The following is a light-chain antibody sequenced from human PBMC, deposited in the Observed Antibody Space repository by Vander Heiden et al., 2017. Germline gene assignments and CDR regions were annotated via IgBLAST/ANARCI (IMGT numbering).Light chain of an antibody. Sequence: QSVLTQPPSVSGAPGKRVTISCTGSSSNIGVVHWYQQLPGTAPKLLIFGNTNRPAGVPDRFSGSKSGTSASLAITGLQAEDEADYYCQSYDSSLVFGGGTKLTVL. CDR3: QSYDSSLV. CDR1: SSNIGV. CDR2: GNT. V-gene: IGLV1-40*01. J-gene: IGLJ2*01.